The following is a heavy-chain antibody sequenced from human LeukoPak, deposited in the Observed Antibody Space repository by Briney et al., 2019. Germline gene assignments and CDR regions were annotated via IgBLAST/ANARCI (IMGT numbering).Heavy chain of an antibody. CDR2: IGSDINNK. CDR1: GFTFSNYD. D-gene: IGHD7-27*01. V-gene: IGHV3-33*01. J-gene: IGHJ4*02. CDR3: TRGLPGGLDS. Sequence: GGSLRLSCAASGFTFSNYDMHWVRQAAGKGLEWVAVIGSDINNKHYVDSVKGRFTISRDNSKNTVYLQMNSLTAEDTALYFCTRGLPGGLDSWGPGTLVTVSS.